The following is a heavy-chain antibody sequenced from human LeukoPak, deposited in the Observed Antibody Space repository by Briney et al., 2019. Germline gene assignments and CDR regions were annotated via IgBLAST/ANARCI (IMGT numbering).Heavy chain of an antibody. Sequence: GGSLRLSCAASGFTFSSYSMNWVRQAPGKGLEWVSSISSSSSYIYYADSVKGRFTISRDNAKNSLYLQMNSLRAEDTAVYYCARLGSPTYSSSSGFDPWGQGTLVTVSS. CDR2: ISSSSSYI. J-gene: IGHJ5*02. V-gene: IGHV3-21*01. CDR3: ARLGSPTYSSSSGFDP. D-gene: IGHD6-6*01. CDR1: GFTFSSYS.